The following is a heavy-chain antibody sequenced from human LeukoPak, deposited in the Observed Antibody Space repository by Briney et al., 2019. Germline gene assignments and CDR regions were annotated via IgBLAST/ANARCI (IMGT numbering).Heavy chain of an antibody. Sequence: GSSVKVSCKASGYTFTGYYMHWVRQAPGQGLEWMGWINPNSGGTNYAQKFQGRVTMTRDTSISTVYMELSRLRSDDTAVYYCARDSTGSGWLDYWGQGALVTVSS. CDR1: GYTFTGYY. CDR3: ARDSTGSGWLDY. D-gene: IGHD6-19*01. V-gene: IGHV1-2*02. CDR2: INPNSGGT. J-gene: IGHJ4*02.